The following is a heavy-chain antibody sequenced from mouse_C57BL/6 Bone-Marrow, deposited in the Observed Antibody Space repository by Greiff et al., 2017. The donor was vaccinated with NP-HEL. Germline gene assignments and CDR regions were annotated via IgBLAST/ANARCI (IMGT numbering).Heavy chain of an antibody. J-gene: IGHJ1*03. V-gene: IGHV14-3*01. Sequence: VQLKQSVAELVRPGASVKLSCTASGFNIKNTYMHWVKQRPEQGLEWIGRIDPANGNTKYAPKFQGKATITADTSSNTAYLQLSSLTSEDTAIYYCALYYYGSSYDWYFDVWGTGTTVTVSS. CDR2: IDPANGNT. CDR3: ALYYYGSSYDWYFDV. D-gene: IGHD1-1*01. CDR1: GFNIKNTY.